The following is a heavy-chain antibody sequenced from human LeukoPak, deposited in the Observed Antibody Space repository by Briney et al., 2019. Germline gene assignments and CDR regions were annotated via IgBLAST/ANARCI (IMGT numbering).Heavy chain of an antibody. CDR1: GGSISSYY. J-gene: IGHJ2*01. Sequence: KPSETLSLTCTVSGGSISSYYWSWIRRPPGKGLEWIGYIYYSGSTNYNPSLKSRVTISVDTSKNQFSLKLSSVTAADTAVYYCAKLDYGDYFWYFDLWGRGTLVPVSS. D-gene: IGHD4-17*01. V-gene: IGHV4-59*01. CDR2: IYYSGST. CDR3: AKLDYGDYFWYFDL.